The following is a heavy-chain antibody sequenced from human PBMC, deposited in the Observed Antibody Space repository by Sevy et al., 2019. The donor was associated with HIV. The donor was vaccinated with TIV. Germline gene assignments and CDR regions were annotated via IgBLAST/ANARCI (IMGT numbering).Heavy chain of an antibody. CDR2: ISDDGSNK. Sequence: GGSLRLSCATSGFTFSSYSMHWVRQAPGKGLEWVATISDDGSNKHYADSVNGRFTISRDNFKNSLSLQMNSLRAEDTAMYYCALERLSSDVAEYFQNWGQGTLVTVSS. J-gene: IGHJ1*01. D-gene: IGHD1-1*01. CDR1: GFTFSSYS. V-gene: IGHV3-30-3*01. CDR3: ALERLSSDVAEYFQN.